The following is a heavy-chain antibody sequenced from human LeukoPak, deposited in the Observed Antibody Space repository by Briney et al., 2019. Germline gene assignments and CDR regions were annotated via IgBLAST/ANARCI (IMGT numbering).Heavy chain of an antibody. D-gene: IGHD3-3*01. CDR2: ISWNSGSI. CDR3: AKDISRFLEWLSLDY. Sequence: GRSLRLSCAASGFTFDDYAMHWVRQAPGKGLEWVSGISWNSGSIAYADSVKGRFTISRDNAKNSLYVQMNSLRAEDMALYYCAKDISRFLEWLSLDYWGQGTLVTVSS. V-gene: IGHV3-9*03. CDR1: GFTFDDYA. J-gene: IGHJ4*02.